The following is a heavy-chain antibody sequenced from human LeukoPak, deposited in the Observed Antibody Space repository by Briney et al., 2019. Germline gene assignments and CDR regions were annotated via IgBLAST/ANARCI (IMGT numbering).Heavy chain of an antibody. Sequence: ASVKVSCKASGYTFTDYYMHWLRQAPGQRPECMGFIDPNSGGTQYAQKFQGRVTLSRDTSISTANMELSRLTSDDTAMYYCARGPATGAFDYWGQGALVTVST. CDR3: ARGPATGAFDY. J-gene: IGHJ4*02. V-gene: IGHV1-2*02. D-gene: IGHD1-26*01. CDR2: IDPNSGGT. CDR1: GYTFTDYY.